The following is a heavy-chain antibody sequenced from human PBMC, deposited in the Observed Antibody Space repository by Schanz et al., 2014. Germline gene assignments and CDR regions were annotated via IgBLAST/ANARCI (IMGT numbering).Heavy chain of an antibody. CDR2: ISYDGSNS. CDR3: AKDMHKDYGGKPQAFDI. Sequence: QVQLVESGGSVVQPGRSLRLSCAASGFSFNNYGLNWVRQAPGKGLEWVAAISYDGSNSYYADSVKGRFTISRDTSKNTLYLQMSSLRDEDTALYYCAKDMHKDYGGKPQAFDIWGQGTMVTVSS. V-gene: IGHV3-30*18. J-gene: IGHJ3*02. D-gene: IGHD4-17*01. CDR1: GFSFNNYG.